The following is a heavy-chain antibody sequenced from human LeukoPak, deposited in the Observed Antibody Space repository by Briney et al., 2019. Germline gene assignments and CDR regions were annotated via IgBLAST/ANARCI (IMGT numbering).Heavy chain of an antibody. CDR3: AKDHDNTDYYYYFDS. V-gene: IGHV3-23*01. CDR1: GFNFDAYA. Sequence: GGSRRISCAASGFNFDAYAMSWVRQAPGKGLEWVSGISKSGRTTFYTDSVKGRFTISRDNSKNTLHLQMNRLRAEDTALYYCAKDHDNTDYYYYFDSWGQGTLVTVSS. D-gene: IGHD2-21*01. J-gene: IGHJ4*02. CDR2: ISKSGRTT.